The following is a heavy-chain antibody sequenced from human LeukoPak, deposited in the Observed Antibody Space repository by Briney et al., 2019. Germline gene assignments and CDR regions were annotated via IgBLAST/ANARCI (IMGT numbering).Heavy chain of an antibody. J-gene: IGHJ4*02. CDR2: VYNSATT. D-gene: IGHD2-8*01. Sequence: SETLSLTCTVSGDSISYDYWSWIRQPPGKGLEWVGYVYNSATTNYNPSLKSRVTILVDTSKKQFSMKLSSVTAADTAIYYCAIAPNYYYFDHWGQGTLVTVSS. CDR1: GDSISYDY. CDR3: AIAPNYYYFDH. V-gene: IGHV4-59*01.